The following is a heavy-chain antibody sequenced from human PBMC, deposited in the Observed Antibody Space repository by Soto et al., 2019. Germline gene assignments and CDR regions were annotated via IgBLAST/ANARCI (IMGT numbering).Heavy chain of an antibody. CDR2: IYYSGST. CDR3: ARGQADIYYYYYMDV. Sequence: SETLSLTCTVSGGSISSGGYYWSWIRQHPGKGLEWIGYIYYSGSTYYNPSLKSRVTISVDTSKNQFSLKLSSVTAADTAVYYCARGQADIYYYYYMDVWGKGTTVTVSS. J-gene: IGHJ6*03. V-gene: IGHV4-31*03. CDR1: GGSISSGGYY.